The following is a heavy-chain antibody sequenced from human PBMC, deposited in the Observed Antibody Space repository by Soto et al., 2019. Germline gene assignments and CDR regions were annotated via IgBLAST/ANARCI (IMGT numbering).Heavy chain of an antibody. CDR2: IIPIFGTA. J-gene: IGHJ4*02. CDR1: GGTFSSYA. V-gene: IGHV1-69*06. CDR3: ARAADTVAYSGSYILDY. D-gene: IGHD1-26*01. Sequence: QVQLVQSGAEVKKPGSSVKVSCKASGGTFSSYAISWVRQAPGQGLEWMGGIIPIFGTANYAQKFQGRVTITADKSTSTAYMELSGLRSEDTAVYYCARAADTVAYSGSYILDYWGQGTLVTVSS.